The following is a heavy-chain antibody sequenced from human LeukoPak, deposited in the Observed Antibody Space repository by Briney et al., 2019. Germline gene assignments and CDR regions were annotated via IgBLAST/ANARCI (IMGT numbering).Heavy chain of an antibody. Sequence: GGSLRLSCVASGFTFTNYWMTWVCQAPGKGLEWVANMKQDGREKYYVDSVKGRFTVSRDNAKNSLYLQMDSLRDEDTAVYYRARGGGSGRWGSAFDMWGQGTMVTVSS. D-gene: IGHD3-16*01. CDR1: GFTFTNYW. J-gene: IGHJ3*02. V-gene: IGHV3-7*01. CDR2: MKQDGREK. CDR3: ARGGGSGRWGSAFDM.